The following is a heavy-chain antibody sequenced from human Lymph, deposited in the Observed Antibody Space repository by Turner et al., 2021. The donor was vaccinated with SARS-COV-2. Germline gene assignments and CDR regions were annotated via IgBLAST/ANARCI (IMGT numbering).Heavy chain of an antibody. Sequence: LQLQESGPGQVKPSETLSLTGTVSGGSISSSSYDWGWIRQPPGKGLEWIGGLYYSGSTYYHPSLKSRVTISVDTPKHQLSLTLSSVTAADTAVYSCARRRQWLVHWYFDLWGRGTLVTVSS. D-gene: IGHD6-19*01. CDR1: GGSISSSSYD. J-gene: IGHJ2*01. CDR2: LYYSGST. CDR3: ARRRQWLVHWYFDL. V-gene: IGHV4-39*01.